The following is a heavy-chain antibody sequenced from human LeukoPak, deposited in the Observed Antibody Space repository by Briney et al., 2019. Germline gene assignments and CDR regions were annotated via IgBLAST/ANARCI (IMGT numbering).Heavy chain of an antibody. J-gene: IGHJ4*02. CDR3: ARGGINYYDSSGYYPTLDY. Sequence: GGSLRLSCAASGFTFSSYAMHWVRQAPGKGLEWVAVISYDGSNKYYADSVKGRFTISRDNSKNTLYLQMDSLRAEDTAVYYCARGGINYYDSSGYYPTLDYWGQGTLVTVSS. V-gene: IGHV3-30*14. D-gene: IGHD3-22*01. CDR1: GFTFSSYA. CDR2: ISYDGSNK.